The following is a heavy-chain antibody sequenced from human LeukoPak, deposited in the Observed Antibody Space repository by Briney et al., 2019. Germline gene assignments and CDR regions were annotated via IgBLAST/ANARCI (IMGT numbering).Heavy chain of an antibody. CDR2: IYHSGST. J-gene: IGHJ4*02. Sequence: PSQTLSLTCAVSGGPISSGGYSWSWIRQPPGKGLEWIGYIYHSGSTYYNPSLKSRVTISVDTSKNQFSLKLSSVTAADTAVYYCARDSPGSGSYYNWDVGTWGQGTLVTVSS. D-gene: IGHD3-10*01. CDR3: ARDSPGSGSYYNWDVGT. V-gene: IGHV4-30-2*05. CDR1: GGPISSGGYS.